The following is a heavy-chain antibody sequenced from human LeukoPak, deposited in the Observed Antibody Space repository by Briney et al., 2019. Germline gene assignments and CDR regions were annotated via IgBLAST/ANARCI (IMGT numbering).Heavy chain of an antibody. J-gene: IGHJ5*02. CDR2: ISSDGSNT. CDR1: GFTFSRDW. Sequence: PGGSLRLSCAASGFTFSRDWMDWVRQAPGKGLVYVSRISSDGSNTNYADFVKGRFTISRDNAKNTLYLQMNSLRADDTAVCYCARDRDGYSSWGQGTLVTVSS. V-gene: IGHV3-74*01. CDR3: ARDRDGYSS. D-gene: IGHD5-24*01.